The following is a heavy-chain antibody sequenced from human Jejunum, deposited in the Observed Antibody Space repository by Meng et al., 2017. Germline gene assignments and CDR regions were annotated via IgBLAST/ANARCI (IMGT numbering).Heavy chain of an antibody. CDR2: SGINCDK. V-gene: IGHV3-23*01. D-gene: IGHD1-26*01. CDR1: GFCFSTNC. J-gene: IGHJ4*02. Sequence: GVRCRQWWAVLPLSCAASGFCFSTNCIRWVRRDPGKGLEGVSASGINCDKSYEDSAEGRFTISIYKYKNTLYLEMNSRIAEDTAVYYCAQHLSGSYTFDYWGQGTLVTVSS. CDR3: AQHLSGSYTFDY.